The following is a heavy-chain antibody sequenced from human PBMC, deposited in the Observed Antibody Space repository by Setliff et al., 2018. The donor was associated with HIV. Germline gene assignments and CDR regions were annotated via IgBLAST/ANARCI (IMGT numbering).Heavy chain of an antibody. V-gene: IGHV1-18*01. CDR1: GYTFSSYG. CDR3: ARVPYRSAWFSGGHDAFDV. D-gene: IGHD6-19*01. CDR2: ISGYNGNT. Sequence: ASVKVSCKASGYTFSSYGISRVRQAPGQGLEWMGWISGYNGNTKYVQELQGRVTMTTDTSTRTVYMELRSLRHDDTAEYFCARVPYRSAWFSGGHDAFDVWGQGTMVTVSS. J-gene: IGHJ3*01.